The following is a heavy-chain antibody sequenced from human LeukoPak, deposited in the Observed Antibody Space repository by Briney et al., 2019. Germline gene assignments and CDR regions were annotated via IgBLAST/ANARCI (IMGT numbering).Heavy chain of an antibody. J-gene: IGHJ5*02. V-gene: IGHV4-30-2*01. D-gene: IGHD3-3*01. CDR2: IYHSGST. Sequence: SQTLSLTCAVSGGSISSGGYPWSWIRQPPGKGLEWIGYIYHSGSTYYNPSLKSRVTISVDRSKNQFSLKLSSVTAADTAVYYCARTYYDFWSGYYTEAGWFDPWGQGTLVTVSS. CDR3: ARTYYDFWSGYYTEAGWFDP. CDR1: GGSISSGGYP.